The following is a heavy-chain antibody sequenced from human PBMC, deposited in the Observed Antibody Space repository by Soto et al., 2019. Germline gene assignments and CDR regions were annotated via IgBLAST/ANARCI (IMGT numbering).Heavy chain of an antibody. Sequence: ASVKVSCKASGYTFTSYGISWVRQAPGQGLEWMGWISAYNGNTNYAQKLQGRVTMTTDTSTSTAYMELRSLRSDDTAVYYCARTTYYYDSSGDPAAHYFDYWGQGTLVTVSS. D-gene: IGHD3-22*01. CDR2: ISAYNGNT. CDR3: ARTTYYYDSSGDPAAHYFDY. V-gene: IGHV1-18*01. J-gene: IGHJ4*02. CDR1: GYTFTSYG.